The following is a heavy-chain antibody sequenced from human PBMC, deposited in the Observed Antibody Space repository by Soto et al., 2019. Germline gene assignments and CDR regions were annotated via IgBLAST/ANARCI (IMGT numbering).Heavy chain of an antibody. CDR2: IIPIFGTA. CDR3: AGVYREEKWFYDAFDI. D-gene: IGHD3-22*01. J-gene: IGHJ3*02. V-gene: IGHV1-69*13. Sequence: SVKVSCTASGGTFRSYAISWVRQAPGQGLEWMGGIIPIFGTANYAQKSQGRVTITADESTSTAYMELSSLRSEDTAVYYCAGVYREEKWFYDAFDIWGQGPMFPVS. CDR1: GGTFRSYA.